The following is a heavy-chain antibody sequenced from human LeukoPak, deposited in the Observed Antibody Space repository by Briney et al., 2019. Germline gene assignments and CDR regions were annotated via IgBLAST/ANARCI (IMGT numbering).Heavy chain of an antibody. D-gene: IGHD6-13*01. CDR2: ISWNSGSI. CDR1: GFTFDDYA. J-gene: IGHJ4*02. V-gene: IGHV3-9*01. Sequence: GGSLRLSCAASGFTFDDYAMHWVRQAPGKGLEWVSGISWNSGSIGYADSVKGRFTISRDNAKNSLYLQMNSLRAEDTALYYCAKDAYDSSSWYYFDYWGQGTLVTVSS. CDR3: AKDAYDSSSWYYFDY.